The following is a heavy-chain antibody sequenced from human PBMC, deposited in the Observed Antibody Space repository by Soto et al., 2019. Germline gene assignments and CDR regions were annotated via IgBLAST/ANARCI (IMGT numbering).Heavy chain of an antibody. CDR2: FDPEDGET. V-gene: IGHV1-24*01. Sequence: ASVKVSCKVSGYTLTELSMHWVRQAPGKGLEWMGGFDPEDGETIYAQKFQGRVTMTEDTSTDTAYMELSSLRSEDTAVYYCATEGTSFPSSAFDIWGQGTMVTVSS. D-gene: IGHD2-15*01. J-gene: IGHJ3*02. CDR1: GYTLTELS. CDR3: ATEGTSFPSSAFDI.